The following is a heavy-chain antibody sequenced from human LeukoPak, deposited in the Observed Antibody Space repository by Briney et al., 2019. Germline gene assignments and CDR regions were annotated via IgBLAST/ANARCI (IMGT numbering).Heavy chain of an antibody. D-gene: IGHD3-10*01. CDR3: ARGLRGWFGELLFFWFDP. CDR1: GYTFTSYD. J-gene: IGHJ5*02. CDR2: MNPNSGNT. V-gene: IGHV1-8*01. Sequence: AASVKVSCKASGYTFTSYDINWVRQATGQGLEWMGWMNPNSGNTGYAQKFQGRVTMTRNTSISTAYMELSSLRSEDTAVYYCARGLRGWFGELLFFWFDPWGQATLVTVSS.